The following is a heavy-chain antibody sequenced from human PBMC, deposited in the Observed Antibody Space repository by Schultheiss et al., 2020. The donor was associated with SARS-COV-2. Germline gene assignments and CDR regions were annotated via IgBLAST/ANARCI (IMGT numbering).Heavy chain of an antibody. Sequence: SGPTLVKPTQTLTLTCTFSGFSLSTSGVGVGWIRQPPGKALEWLALIYWDDDKRYSPSLKSRLTITKDTSKNQVVLTMTNMDPVDTATYYCAHTSWGAAAGFYNWFDPWGQGTLVTVSS. CDR3: AHTSWGAAAGFYNWFDP. V-gene: IGHV2-5*02. CDR2: IYWDDDK. D-gene: IGHD6-13*01. J-gene: IGHJ5*02. CDR1: GFSLSTSGVG.